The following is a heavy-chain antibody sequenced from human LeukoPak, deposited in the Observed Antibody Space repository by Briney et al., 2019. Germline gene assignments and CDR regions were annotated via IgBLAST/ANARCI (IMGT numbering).Heavy chain of an antibody. CDR2: IYYSGST. CDR3: ARDLGTGDDYYYYGMDV. CDR1: GGSISSYY. D-gene: IGHD7-27*01. V-gene: IGHV4-59*01. Sequence: SETLSLTCTVSGGSISSYYWSWSRQPPGKGLEWIGYIYYSGSTNYNPSLKSRVTISVDTSKNQFSLKLSSVTAADTAVYYCARDLGTGDDYYYYGMDVWGQGTTVTVSS. J-gene: IGHJ6*02.